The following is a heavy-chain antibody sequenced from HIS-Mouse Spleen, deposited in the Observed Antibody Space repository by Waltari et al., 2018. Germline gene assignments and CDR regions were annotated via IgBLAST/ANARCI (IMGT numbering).Heavy chain of an antibody. D-gene: IGHD1-26*01. CDR2: ISYDGSNK. Sequence: QVQLVESGGGVVQPGRSLRLSCAASGFTFSSCGMHWVRQAPGQGVEWVAVISYDGSNKYYADSVKGRFTISRDNSKNTLYLQMNSLRAEDTAVYYCVVSGSWGQGTMVTVSS. CDR1: GFTFSSCG. CDR3: VVSGS. J-gene: IGHJ3*01. V-gene: IGHV3-30*03.